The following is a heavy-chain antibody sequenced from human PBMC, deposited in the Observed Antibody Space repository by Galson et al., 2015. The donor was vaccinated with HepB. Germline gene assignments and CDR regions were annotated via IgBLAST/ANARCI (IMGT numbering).Heavy chain of an antibody. J-gene: IGHJ6*03. Sequence: SLRLSCAASGFTFSGYGMHWVRQAPGKGLEWVAIISYDGSRKYYADSVKGRFSISRDNSKNTLYLQMNSLRAEDTAVYYCARDPHFRYDFWSGPASNYYYYYMDVWGKGTTVTVSS. CDR1: GFTFSGYG. D-gene: IGHD3-3*01. V-gene: IGHV3-30*01. CDR3: ARDPHFRYDFWSGPASNYYYYYMDV. CDR2: ISYDGSRK.